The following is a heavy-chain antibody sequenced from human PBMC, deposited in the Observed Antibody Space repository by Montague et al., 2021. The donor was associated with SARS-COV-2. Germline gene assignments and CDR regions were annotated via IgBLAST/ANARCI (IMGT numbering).Heavy chain of an antibody. CDR1: GGSISSHY. V-gene: IGHV4-59*11. D-gene: IGHD3-10*01. CDR3: ARATSVRGAVNWFDP. Sequence: SETLSLTCAVSGGSISSHYWSFIRQPPGKGLEWIAYINYSGGTNYNPSLTSRVPISVDTSKHHFSLHLRSVTPADTAVYFCARATSVRGAVNWFDPWGQGTLVTVSS. CDR2: INYSGGT. J-gene: IGHJ5*02.